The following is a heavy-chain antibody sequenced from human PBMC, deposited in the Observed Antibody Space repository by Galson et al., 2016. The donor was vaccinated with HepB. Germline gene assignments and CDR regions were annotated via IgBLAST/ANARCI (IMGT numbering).Heavy chain of an antibody. Sequence: SLRLSCAASGFTFSCYSMAWVRQAPGKGLEWVSTISFSGDHTYYADSMKGRFTISRDNSKNTLFLEMSNLRTEDTAVFYCAKNPGNGWFDPWGQGTLVTVSS. V-gene: IGHV3-23*01. CDR3: AKNPGNGWFDP. CDR2: ISFSGDHT. J-gene: IGHJ5*02. CDR1: GFTFSCYS. D-gene: IGHD1-14*01.